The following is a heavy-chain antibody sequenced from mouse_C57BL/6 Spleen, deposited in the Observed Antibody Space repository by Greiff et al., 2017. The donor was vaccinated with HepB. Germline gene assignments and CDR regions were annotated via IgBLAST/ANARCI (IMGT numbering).Heavy chain of an antibody. Sequence: VQLKQPGAELVKPGASVKLSCKASGYTFTSYWMHWVKQRPGRGLEWIGRIDPNSGGTKYNEKFKSKATLTVDKPSSTAYMQLSSLTSEDSAVYYCARGYGSSWGAWFAYWGQGTLVTVSA. CDR2: IDPNSGGT. CDR1: GYTFTSYW. J-gene: IGHJ3*01. D-gene: IGHD1-1*01. CDR3: ARGYGSSWGAWFAY. V-gene: IGHV1-72*01.